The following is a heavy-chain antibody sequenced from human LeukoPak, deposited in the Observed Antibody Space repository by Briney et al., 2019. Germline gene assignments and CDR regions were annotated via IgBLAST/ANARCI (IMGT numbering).Heavy chain of an antibody. J-gene: IGHJ3*02. D-gene: IGHD2-15*01. CDR1: GFTFSSYS. CDR2: ISSSSSYI. V-gene: IGHV3-21*01. CDR3: ARGPKGWDAFDI. Sequence: RGSLRLSCAASGFTFSSYSMNWVRQAPGKGLEWVSSISSSSSYIYYADSVKGRFTISRDNAKNSLYLQMNSLRAEDTAVYYCARGPKGWDAFDIWGQGTMVTVSS.